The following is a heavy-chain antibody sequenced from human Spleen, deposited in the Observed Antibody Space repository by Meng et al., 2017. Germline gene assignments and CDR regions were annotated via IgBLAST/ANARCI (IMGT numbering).Heavy chain of an antibody. J-gene: IGHJ1*01. D-gene: IGHD6-25*01. CDR1: GFSLSTSGVG. Sequence: SGPTLVKPTQTLTLTCTFSGFSLSTSGVGVGWIRQPPGKALEWLALIYRNDDKRYSPSLKSRLTITKDTSKNKVVLTMTNLDPVDTATYYCAHRRLRVGISAKAKYFQHWGQGTLVTVSS. CDR2: IYRNDDK. CDR3: AHRRLRVGISAKAKYFQH. V-gene: IGHV2-5*01.